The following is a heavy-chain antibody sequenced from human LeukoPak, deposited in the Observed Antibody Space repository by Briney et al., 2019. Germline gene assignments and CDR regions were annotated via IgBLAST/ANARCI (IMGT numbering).Heavy chain of an antibody. Sequence: GGSLRLSCAASGFTFSSYSMNWVRQAPGKGLEWVSSTSSSSSYIYYADSVKGRFTISRDNAKNSLYLQMNSLRAEDTAVYYCATEPPRLAAAGADAFDIWGQGTMVTVSS. D-gene: IGHD6-13*01. CDR1: GFTFSSYS. CDR2: TSSSSSYI. J-gene: IGHJ3*02. CDR3: ATEPPRLAAAGADAFDI. V-gene: IGHV3-21*01.